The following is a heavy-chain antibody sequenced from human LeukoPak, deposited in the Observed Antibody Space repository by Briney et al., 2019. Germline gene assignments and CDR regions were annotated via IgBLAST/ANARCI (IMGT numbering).Heavy chain of an antibody. CDR1: GFSLSTSGMC. V-gene: IGHV2-70*11. CDR3: ARKPGYCSGGSCYEDAFDI. Sequence: QSGPTLVKPTQTLTLTCTFSGFSLSTSGMCVSWIRQPPGKALEWLARIDWDDDKYYSTSLKTRLTISKDTSKNQVVLTMTNMDPVDTATYYCARKPGYCSGGSCYEDAFDIWGQGTMVTVSS. J-gene: IGHJ3*02. D-gene: IGHD2-15*01. CDR2: IDWDDDK.